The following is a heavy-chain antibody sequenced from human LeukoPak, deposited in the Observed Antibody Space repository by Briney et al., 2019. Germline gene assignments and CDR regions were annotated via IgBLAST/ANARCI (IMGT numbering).Heavy chain of an antibody. V-gene: IGHV4-59*01. CDR1: GGSISSYY. Sequence: SETLSLTCTVSGGSISSYYWSWIRQPPGKGLEWIGYIYYSGSTNYNPPRKSRITISVDTSKNQLALEVSSVTAADTGVYYCARERANYDILTGYYFNAFDIWGQGTMVTVSS. J-gene: IGHJ3*02. D-gene: IGHD3-9*01. CDR3: ARERANYDILTGYYFNAFDI. CDR2: IYYSGST.